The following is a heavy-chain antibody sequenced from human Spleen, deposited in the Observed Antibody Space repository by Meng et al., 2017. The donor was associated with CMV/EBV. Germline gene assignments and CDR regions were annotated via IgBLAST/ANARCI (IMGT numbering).Heavy chain of an antibody. V-gene: IGHV4-34*01. CDR2: INHSGST. D-gene: IGHD4-17*01. J-gene: IGHJ5*02. CDR1: GGSFSGYN. Sequence: HVHLQQVGAGMFQPSGTQSLACAVAGGSFSGYNWSWIRQPPGKGLEWIGEINHSGSTNYNPSLKSRVTISVDTSKNQFSLKLSSVTAADTAVYYCARRYGASAYNWFDPWGQGTLVTVSS. CDR3: ARRYGASAYNWFDP.